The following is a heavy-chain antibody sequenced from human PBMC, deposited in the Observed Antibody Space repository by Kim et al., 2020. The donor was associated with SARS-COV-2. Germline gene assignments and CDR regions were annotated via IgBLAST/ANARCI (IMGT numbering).Heavy chain of an antibody. Sequence: GGSLRLSCAASGFTFSSYGMHWVRQAPGKGLEWVAVISYDGSNKYYADSVKGRFTISRDNSKNTLYLQMNSLRAEDTAVYYCARGQSSSWYGNYYYYGMDVWGQWTTVTVSS. CDR3: ARGQSSSWYGNYYYYGMDV. J-gene: IGHJ6*02. V-gene: IGHV3-33*05. CDR1: GFTFSSYG. D-gene: IGHD6-13*01. CDR2: ISYDGSNK.